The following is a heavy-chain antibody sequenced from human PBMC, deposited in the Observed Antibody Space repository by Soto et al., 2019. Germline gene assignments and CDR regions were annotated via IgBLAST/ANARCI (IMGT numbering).Heavy chain of an antibody. D-gene: IGHD2-8*01. CDR2: VYSSGST. Sequence: SETLSLTCTVSGGSITNNYWSWIRQLPEKGLEWIGYVYSSGSTKHNPSLKSRVTISVDTAKNQFSLKLSSVTAADTAIYYCARHPPNYYYYYMDVWGKGTTVTVSS. CDR3: ARHPPNYYYYYMDV. V-gene: IGHV4-59*08. CDR1: GGSITNNY. J-gene: IGHJ6*03.